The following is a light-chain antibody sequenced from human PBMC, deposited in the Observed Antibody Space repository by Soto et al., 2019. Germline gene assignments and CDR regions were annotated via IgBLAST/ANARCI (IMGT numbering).Light chain of an antibody. Sequence: EIVLTQSPGTLSLSPGERATLSCRASQSVSSSYLAWYQQKPGQAPRLLIYGASSRATGIPDRFSGSESGTAFTLTIRRLEPEDCAVYYCQQYGSSPWTFGQGTKVEIK. CDR3: QQYGSSPWT. CDR2: GAS. V-gene: IGKV3-20*01. J-gene: IGKJ1*01. CDR1: QSVSSSY.